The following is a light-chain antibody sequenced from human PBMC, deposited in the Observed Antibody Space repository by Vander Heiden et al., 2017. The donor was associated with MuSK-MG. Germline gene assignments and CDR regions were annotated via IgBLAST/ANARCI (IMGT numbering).Light chain of an antibody. Sequence: EIVMTQSPATLSVSPGERATFSCRASQSVSNNLAWYQQKPGQPPRLLIYGASTRATGIPARFSGSGSGTEFTLTISSLQSEDFAVYYCQQYNNWRTFGQGTRVEIK. V-gene: IGKV3-15*01. CDR2: GAS. CDR3: QQYNNWRT. J-gene: IGKJ1*01. CDR1: QSVSNN.